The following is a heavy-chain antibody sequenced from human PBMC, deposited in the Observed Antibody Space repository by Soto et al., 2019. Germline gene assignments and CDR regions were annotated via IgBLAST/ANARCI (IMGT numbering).Heavy chain of an antibody. J-gene: IGHJ6*02. CDR2: ISSSSSYI. D-gene: IGHD2-2*01. Sequence: PGGSLRLSCAASGFTFSSYSMNWVRQAPGKGLEWVSSISSSSSYIYYADSVKGRFTISRDNAKNSLYLQMNSLRAEDTAVYYCARDTPRIPAAIQYYYYGMDVWGQGTTVTVSS. V-gene: IGHV3-21*01. CDR3: ARDTPRIPAAIQYYYYGMDV. CDR1: GFTFSSYS.